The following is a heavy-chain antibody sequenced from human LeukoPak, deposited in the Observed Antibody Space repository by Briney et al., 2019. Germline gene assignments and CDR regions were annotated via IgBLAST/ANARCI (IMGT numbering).Heavy chain of an antibody. D-gene: IGHD6-13*01. Sequence: PGRSLRLSCAASGFTFSSYAMHWVRQAPGKGLEWVAVISYDGSNKYYADSVKGRFTISRDNSKNTLYLQMNSLRAEDTAVYIAAAGTAFDYWGQGTLVTVSS. CDR2: ISYDGSNK. CDR1: GFTFSSYA. J-gene: IGHJ4*02. CDR3: AAGTAFDY. V-gene: IGHV3-30-3*01.